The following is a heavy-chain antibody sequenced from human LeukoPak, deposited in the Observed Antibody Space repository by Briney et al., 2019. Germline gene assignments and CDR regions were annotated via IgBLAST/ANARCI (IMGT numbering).Heavy chain of an antibody. V-gene: IGHV1-18*04. J-gene: IGHJ4*02. CDR3: ARDIGYPLDY. CDR1: GYTFISYY. D-gene: IGHD6-13*01. Sequence: GASVKVSCKTSGYTFISYYIHWVRQAPGQGLEWMGWISAYNGNTNYAQKLQGRVTMTTDTSTSTAYMELRSLRSDDTAVYYCARDIGYPLDYWGQGTLVTVSS. CDR2: ISAYNGNT.